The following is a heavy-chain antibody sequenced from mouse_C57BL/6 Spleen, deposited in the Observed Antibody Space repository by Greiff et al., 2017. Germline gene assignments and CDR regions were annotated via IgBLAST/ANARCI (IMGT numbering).Heavy chain of an antibody. J-gene: IGHJ2*01. CDR3: ARVAGDYDFEYYFDY. V-gene: IGHV1-52*01. Sequence: QVQLQQPGAELVRPGSSVKLSCKASGYTFTSYWMHWVKQRPIQGLEWIGNIDPSDSETNYNQKFKDKATLTVDKSSSTAYMQLSRLTSEDSAVYYCARVAGDYDFEYYFDYWGQGTTLTVSS. D-gene: IGHD2-4*01. CDR1: GYTFTSYW. CDR2: IDPSDSET.